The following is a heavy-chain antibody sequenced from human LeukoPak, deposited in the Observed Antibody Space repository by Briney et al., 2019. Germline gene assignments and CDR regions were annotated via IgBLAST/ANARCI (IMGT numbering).Heavy chain of an antibody. CDR3: ARDWRIAVAGHNYFDP. CDR2: INHSGST. Sequence: SETLSLTCAVYGGSFSGYYWSWIRHPPGKGREWIGEINHSGSTNYNPSLKSRVTISVDTSKNQFSLKLSSVTAADTAVYYCARDWRIAVAGHNYFDPWGLGTLVTVSS. D-gene: IGHD6-19*01. J-gene: IGHJ5*02. V-gene: IGHV4-34*01. CDR1: GGSFSGYY.